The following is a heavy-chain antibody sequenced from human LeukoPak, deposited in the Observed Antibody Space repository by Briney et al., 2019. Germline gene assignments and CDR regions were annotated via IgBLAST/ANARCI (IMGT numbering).Heavy chain of an antibody. CDR1: GFTFSSYW. CDR3: ARGEEGNS. J-gene: IGHJ4*02. Sequence: GESLRLSCAASGFTFSSYWMSWVRQAPGKGPEWVANIKQDGSEKNYVESVKGRFTISRDKAKNTLYMQMNSLRAEDTAVYYCARGEEGNSWGQGTLVTVSS. CDR2: IKQDGSEK. V-gene: IGHV3-7*01.